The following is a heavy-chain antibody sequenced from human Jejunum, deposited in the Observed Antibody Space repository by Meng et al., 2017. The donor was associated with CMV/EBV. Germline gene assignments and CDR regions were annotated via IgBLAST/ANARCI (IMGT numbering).Heavy chain of an antibody. V-gene: IGHV1-3*01. Sequence: SCKGSGYAFSTSSMHWVRQAPGQRLEWMGWINAGNGNAKYSQNFQGRVTITRDTSASTDFVELSSLRSEDTAVYYCARDGYFDLDYWGQGTLVTVSS. CDR1: GYAFSTSS. D-gene: IGHD3-9*01. CDR3: ARDGYFDLDY. J-gene: IGHJ4*02. CDR2: INAGNGNA.